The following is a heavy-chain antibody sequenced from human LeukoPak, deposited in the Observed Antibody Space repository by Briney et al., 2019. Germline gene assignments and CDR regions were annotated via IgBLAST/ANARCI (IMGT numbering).Heavy chain of an antibody. J-gene: IGHJ4*02. CDR3: ARPRSSYYYGSGSYYNY. Sequence: GGSLRLSCAASGFTFISYGMHWVRQAPGKGLEWVAVISYDGSNKYYADSVKGRFTISRDNSKNTLYLQMNSLRAEDTAVYYCARPRSSYYYGSGSYYNYWGQGTLVTVSS. CDR2: ISYDGSNK. V-gene: IGHV3-30*19. CDR1: GFTFISYG. D-gene: IGHD3-10*01.